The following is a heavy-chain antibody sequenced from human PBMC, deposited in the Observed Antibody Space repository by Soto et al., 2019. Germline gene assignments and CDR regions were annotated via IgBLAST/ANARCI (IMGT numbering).Heavy chain of an antibody. Sequence: SETLSLTCAVYGGSFSGYYWSWIRQPPGKGLEWIGEINHSGSTNYNPSLKSRVTISVDTSKNQFSLKLSSVTAADTAVYYCARGFRVVVAAKVMDVWGQGTTVTVSS. D-gene: IGHD2-15*01. J-gene: IGHJ6*02. CDR1: GGSFSGYY. V-gene: IGHV4-34*01. CDR2: INHSGST. CDR3: ARGFRVVVAAKVMDV.